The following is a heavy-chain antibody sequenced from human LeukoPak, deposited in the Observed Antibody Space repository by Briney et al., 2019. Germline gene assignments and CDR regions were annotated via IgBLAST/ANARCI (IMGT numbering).Heavy chain of an antibody. CDR2: IIPILGIA. V-gene: IGHV1-69*04. CDR3: ARDDHYYGSGSYYKGYYYYYGMDV. CDR1: GGTFSSYA. Sequence: SVKVSCKASGGTFSSYAISWVRQAPGQGLEWMGRIIPILGIANYAQKFQGRVTITADKSTSTAYMELSSLRSEDTAVYYCARDDHYYGSGSYYKGYYYYYGMDVWGQGTTVTVSS. J-gene: IGHJ6*02. D-gene: IGHD3-10*01.